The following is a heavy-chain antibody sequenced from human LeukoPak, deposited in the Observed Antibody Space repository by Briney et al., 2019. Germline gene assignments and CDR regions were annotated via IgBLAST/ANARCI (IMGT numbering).Heavy chain of an antibody. D-gene: IGHD6-13*01. V-gene: IGHV1-46*01. J-gene: IGHJ4*02. Sequence: VASVNVSCKASRYTFTSYYMHWVRQAPGQGLEWMGIINPSGGSTSYAQKFQGRVTMTRDTSTSTVYMELSSLRSEDTAVYYCARVDSSSWYGDYWGQGTLVTVSS. CDR1: RYTFTSYY. CDR3: ARVDSSSWYGDY. CDR2: INPSGGST.